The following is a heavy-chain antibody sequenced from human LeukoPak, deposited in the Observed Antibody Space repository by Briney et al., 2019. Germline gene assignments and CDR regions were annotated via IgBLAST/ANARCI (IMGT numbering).Heavy chain of an antibody. CDR3: ARGGTFYPSIDY. D-gene: IGHD1-26*01. V-gene: IGHV1-18*01. J-gene: IGHJ4*02. CDR1: GYTFTTSY. CDR2: VSAYNGKT. Sequence: ASVKVSCKASGYTFTTSYINWVRQAPGQGLEWMGWVSAYNGKTSYAQRFQGRVTMTTDSSTSTAHMDLASLRSDDTAVYYCARGGTFYPSIDYWGQGTLVTVSS.